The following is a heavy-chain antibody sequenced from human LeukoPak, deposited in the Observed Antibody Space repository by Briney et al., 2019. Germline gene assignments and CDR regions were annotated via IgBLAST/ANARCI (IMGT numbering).Heavy chain of an antibody. CDR3: ARGPRNDP. Sequence: GASVKVSCKTSGYPFTTYEINWVRQAAGQGLEWMGWVHPNTGNTAYAQRFQGRVTMTRDTSISTAYVELSSLTSNDTAVYFCARGPRNDPWGQGTLVTVSS. D-gene: IGHD1-14*01. V-gene: IGHV1-8*01. J-gene: IGHJ5*02. CDR2: VHPNTGNT. CDR1: GYPFTTYE.